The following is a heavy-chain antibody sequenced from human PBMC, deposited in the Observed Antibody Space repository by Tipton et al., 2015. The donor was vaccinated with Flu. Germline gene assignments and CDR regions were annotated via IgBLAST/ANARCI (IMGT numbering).Heavy chain of an antibody. J-gene: IGHJ3*02. CDR3: VGHCSGGRCSHTFDI. CDR1: GGSISGHY. D-gene: IGHD2-15*01. Sequence: LRLSCSVSGGSISGHYWNWIRQPPGKGLEWIGYIYFSGSTEYNPSLRSRVTISLDTSKKHFSLNLSSVIAADTAVFYCVGHCSGGRCSHTFDIWGQGTMVTVSS. V-gene: IGHV4-59*11. CDR2: IYFSGST.